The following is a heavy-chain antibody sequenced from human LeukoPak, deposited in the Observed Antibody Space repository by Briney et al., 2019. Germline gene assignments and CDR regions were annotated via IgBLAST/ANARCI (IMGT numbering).Heavy chain of an antibody. CDR1: GYSFTSYW. J-gene: IGHJ6*03. CDR3: ARVGYSSSSPYYYYMDV. CDR2: IYPGDSDT. D-gene: IGHD6-6*01. Sequence: GESLKISCKGSGYSFTSYWIGWVRQMPGKGLEWMGIIYPGDSDTRYSPSFQGQVTISADKSISTAYLQWSSLKASDTAMYYCARVGYSSSSPYYYYMDVWGKGTTVTVSS. V-gene: IGHV5-51*01.